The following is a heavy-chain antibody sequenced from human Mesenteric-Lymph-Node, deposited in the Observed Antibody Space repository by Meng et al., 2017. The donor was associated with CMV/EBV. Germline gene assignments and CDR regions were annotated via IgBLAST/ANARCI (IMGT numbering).Heavy chain of an antibody. CDR2: INGGRTAT. Sequence: GESLKISCAASGFTFSSYWMSWVRQAPGKGLEWVAYINGGRTATYYADSVKGRFTISRDNTRKSVYLQMDSLRAEDTAVYYCARDRPDCYAIDYWGQGTLVTVSS. CDR3: ARDRPDCYAIDY. V-gene: IGHV3-48*04. CDR1: GFTFSSYW. D-gene: IGHD2-21*02. J-gene: IGHJ4*02.